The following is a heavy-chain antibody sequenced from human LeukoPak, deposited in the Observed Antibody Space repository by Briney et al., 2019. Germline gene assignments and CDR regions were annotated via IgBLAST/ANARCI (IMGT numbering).Heavy chain of an antibody. Sequence: SETLSLTCTVSGGSISSSSYYWGWIRQPPGKGLEWIGSIYYSGSTYYNPSLKSRVTISVDTSKNQFSLKLSSVTAADTAVYYCARARGYSYGIDCWGQGTLVTVSS. J-gene: IGHJ4*02. CDR1: GGSISSSSYY. D-gene: IGHD5-18*01. CDR2: IYYSGST. V-gene: IGHV4-39*01. CDR3: ARARGYSYGIDC.